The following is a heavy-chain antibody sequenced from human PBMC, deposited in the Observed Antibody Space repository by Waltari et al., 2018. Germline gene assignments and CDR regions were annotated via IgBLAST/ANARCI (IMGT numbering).Heavy chain of an antibody. D-gene: IGHD3-10*01. CDR2: LYPAGNT. CDR1: SFNVRSYY. V-gene: IGHV3-53*01. Sequence: EVQLVESGGHLIQPGGSLRLSCAASSFNVRSYYMNWVRQGPGKGLEWVPMLYPAGNTYYADSVNGRFTSSRDNSKNTLYLQMNSLRVEDTACYYCARGNTKYCMDVWRQGTTVTVSS. CDR3: ARGNTKYCMDV. J-gene: IGHJ6*02.